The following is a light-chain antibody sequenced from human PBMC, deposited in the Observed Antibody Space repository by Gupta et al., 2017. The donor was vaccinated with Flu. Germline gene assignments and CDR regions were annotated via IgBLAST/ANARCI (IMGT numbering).Light chain of an antibody. V-gene: IGLV2-8*01. CDR3: GSYADGRYV. J-gene: IGLJ1*01. Sequence: QSVTISCTGTSGDVGGYNYVSWYRHHPGKAPKLIIYEVSRRPSGVPDRFSASKSGSTASLTVSGLQAEDEADYYCGSYADGRYVFGTGTKVTVL. CDR1: SGDVGGYNY. CDR2: EVS.